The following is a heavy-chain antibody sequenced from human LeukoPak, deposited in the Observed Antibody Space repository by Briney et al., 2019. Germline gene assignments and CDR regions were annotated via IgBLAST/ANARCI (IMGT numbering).Heavy chain of an antibody. Sequence: SETLSLTCTVSGGSISSYYWSWIRQPPGKGLEWIGYIYYSGSTNYNPSLKSRVTISVDTSRNQFSLKLSSVTAADTAVYYCARAGGKSTSWSFWFDPWGQGTLVTVSS. D-gene: IGHD6-13*01. CDR3: ARAGGKSTSWSFWFDP. CDR1: GGSISSYY. V-gene: IGHV4-59*12. CDR2: IYYSGST. J-gene: IGHJ5*02.